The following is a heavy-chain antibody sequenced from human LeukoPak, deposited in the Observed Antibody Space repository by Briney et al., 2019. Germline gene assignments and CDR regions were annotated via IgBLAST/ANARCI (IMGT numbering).Heavy chain of an antibody. J-gene: IGHJ4*02. V-gene: IGHV3-23*01. Sequence: GGSLRLSCAASGFTFSSSALNWVRQAPGKGLEWVSGISGSGGSTYYADSVKGRFTISRDNSKNTLYLQMNSLRAEDTAVYYCAKDPGDFDYWGQGALVTVSS. CDR2: ISGSGGST. CDR3: AKDPGDFDY. CDR1: GFTFSSSA.